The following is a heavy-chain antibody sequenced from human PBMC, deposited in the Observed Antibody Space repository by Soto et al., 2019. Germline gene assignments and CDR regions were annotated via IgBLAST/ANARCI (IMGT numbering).Heavy chain of an antibody. V-gene: IGHV4-59*01. J-gene: IGHJ4*02. D-gene: IGHD3-22*01. CDR2: MFSTGNG. CDR1: CGSINNYY. Sequence: PSETLSLTCPFSCGSINNYYWSWIRHSPGKGLEWIGYMFSTGNGNYNPSLKSRATMSVDTSRNQFSLKLSSVTAADTAVYYCARDYYESSGYSPLDYWGRGTLVTV. CDR3: ARDYYESSGYSPLDY.